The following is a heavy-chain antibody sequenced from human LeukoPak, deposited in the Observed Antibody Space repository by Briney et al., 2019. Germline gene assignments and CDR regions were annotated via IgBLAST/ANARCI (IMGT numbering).Heavy chain of an antibody. V-gene: IGHV3-23*01. J-gene: IGHJ5*02. Sequence: GGSLRLSCAASGFTFSSYAMSWVRQAPGKGLEWVSAISGSGGSTYYADSVKGRFTISRDNSKNTLYLQMNSLRAEDTAVYYCAKTGLYDSIGYYYPYNWFDPWGQGTLVTVSS. CDR2: ISGSGGST. D-gene: IGHD3-22*01. CDR3: AKTGLYDSIGYYYPYNWFDP. CDR1: GFTFSSYA.